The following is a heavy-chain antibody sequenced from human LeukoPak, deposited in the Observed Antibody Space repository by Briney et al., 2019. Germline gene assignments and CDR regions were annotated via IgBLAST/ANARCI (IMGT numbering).Heavy chain of an antibody. V-gene: IGHV4-38-2*02. Sequence: SETLSLTCTVSGYSISTGYYWDWIRQPPGKGLEWIGTFYHGGSTYYNPSLKSRVTISVDTSKNQFSLNLTSVTAADTAVYYCARDLSSGFDYWGQGTLVTVSS. CDR3: ARDLSSGFDY. CDR1: GYSISTGYY. D-gene: IGHD3-22*01. J-gene: IGHJ4*02. CDR2: FYHGGST.